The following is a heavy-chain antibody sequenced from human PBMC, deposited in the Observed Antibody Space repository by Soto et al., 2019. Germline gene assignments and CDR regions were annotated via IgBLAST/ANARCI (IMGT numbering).Heavy chain of an antibody. V-gene: IGHV3-23*01. CDR3: AKAQGGSYFDY. Sequence: PRGSLLLSCASSVFTFSINAMSWVRQAPGKGLEWASGISSSGGSTYYADSVKGRFTISIDNSKNMLYLQMNNLRAEDTAVYYCAKAQGGSYFDYWGQGTMVTVSS. CDR1: VFTFSINA. CDR2: ISSSGGST. D-gene: IGHD2-15*01. J-gene: IGHJ4*02.